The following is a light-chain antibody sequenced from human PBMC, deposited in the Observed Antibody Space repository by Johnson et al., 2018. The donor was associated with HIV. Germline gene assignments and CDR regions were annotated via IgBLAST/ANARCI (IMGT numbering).Light chain of an antibody. V-gene: IGLV1-51*01. J-gene: IGLJ1*01. CDR2: DNH. Sequence: QSVLTQPPSVSAAPGQKVTISCSGSSSNIGNNYVSWYQQLPRTAPKLLIYDNHKRPSGIPDRVSGSKSGTSATLGITGLQTGDEADYYCGTWDSSLSVYVFGTGTKVTVL. CDR1: SSNIGNNY. CDR3: GTWDSSLSVYV.